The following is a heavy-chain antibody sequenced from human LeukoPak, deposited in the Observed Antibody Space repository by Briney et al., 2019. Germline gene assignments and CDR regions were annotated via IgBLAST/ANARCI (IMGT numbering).Heavy chain of an antibody. Sequence: RPGGSLRLSCAASGFTFDDYAMSWVRQTPGKGLEWVSGINWSGGTTAYADSVKGRFTISRDNGKESLYLQMNSLRAEDTALYYCAGDTAMVSDMDVWGKGTTVTVSS. CDR1: GFTFDDYA. CDR3: AGDTAMVSDMDV. CDR2: INWSGGTT. D-gene: IGHD5-18*01. V-gene: IGHV3-20*04. J-gene: IGHJ6*03.